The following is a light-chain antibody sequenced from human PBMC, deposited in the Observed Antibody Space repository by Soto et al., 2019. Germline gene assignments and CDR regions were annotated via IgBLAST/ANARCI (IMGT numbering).Light chain of an antibody. Sequence: EIVMTQSPATLSVSPGERATLSCRASQSVNSNLAWYQQKPGQAPRLLIYGASTRVAGIPARFSGSGSGTEFSLTISSLQSEDFAVYYCQQYNNWPPYTFGQGTKVEIK. CDR2: GAS. CDR3: QQYNNWPPYT. V-gene: IGKV3-15*01. CDR1: QSVNSN. J-gene: IGKJ2*01.